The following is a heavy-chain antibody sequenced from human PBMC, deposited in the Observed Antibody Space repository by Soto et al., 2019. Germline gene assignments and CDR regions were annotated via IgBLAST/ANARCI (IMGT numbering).Heavy chain of an antibody. CDR1: GFTFSNYG. Sequence: QVQLVESGGGVVQPGTSLRLSCVATGFTFSNYGIHWVRQAPGRGLEWVAVIWHDGSQKYLTDSVRGRFTISRDNSKNTVYLQMNSPRVEATAVYYCEGRDDPFHVWGQGTMVTVSS. CDR3: EGRDDPFHV. V-gene: IGHV3-33*01. J-gene: IGHJ3*01. CDR2: IWHDGSQK.